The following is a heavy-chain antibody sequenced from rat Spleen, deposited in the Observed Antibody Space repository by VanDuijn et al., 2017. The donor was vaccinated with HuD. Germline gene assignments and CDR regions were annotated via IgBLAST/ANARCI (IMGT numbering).Heavy chain of an antibody. J-gene: IGHJ1*01. CDR2: IWGGGSL. Sequence: QVQLKESGPDLVQPSQTLSLTCTVSGFSLTSYGVTWVRQPPGKGLEWIGEIWGGGSLPYNPALKSRLIISRYTSNSQVFLKMNSLQTEDTAFCFCARSGRTNRYYWNFDFWGPGTMVTVSS. CDR1: GFSLTSYG. CDR3: ARSGRTNRYYWNFDF. D-gene: IGHD3-4*01. V-gene: IGHV2-15*01.